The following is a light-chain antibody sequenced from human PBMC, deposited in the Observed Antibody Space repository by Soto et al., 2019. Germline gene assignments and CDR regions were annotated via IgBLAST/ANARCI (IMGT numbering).Light chain of an antibody. V-gene: IGLV1-40*01. CDR3: QSYDSSLSGPV. Sequence: QSVLTQPPSVSGAPGQRVTISCTGSSSNIGAGYDVHWYQQLPGTAPKLIIYGNSNRPSGVPDRFSGSKSGTSASLAITGLQAEDEADYYCQSYDSSLSGPVFGGGTKLTVL. CDR2: GNS. CDR1: SSNIGAGYD. J-gene: IGLJ2*01.